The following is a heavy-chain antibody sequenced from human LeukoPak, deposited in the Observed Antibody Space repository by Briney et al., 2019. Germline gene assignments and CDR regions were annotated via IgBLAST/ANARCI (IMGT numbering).Heavy chain of an antibody. J-gene: IGHJ5*01. V-gene: IGHV4-31*03. CDR3: ARGRYSYGWNDS. Sequence: NPSQTVSLTCTDSGGSIGTSAYYWNWIRQHPGKGLEWIGFISDSGSTLYNPSLKSRVTISSDTSKNQFSLKLTSVTAADMAVYYCARGRYSYGWNDSWGQGTLVTVSS. CDR1: GGSIGTSAYY. CDR2: ISDSGST. D-gene: IGHD3-16*02.